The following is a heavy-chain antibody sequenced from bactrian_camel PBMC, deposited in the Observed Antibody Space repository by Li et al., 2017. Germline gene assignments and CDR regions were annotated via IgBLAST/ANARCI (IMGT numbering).Heavy chain of an antibody. CDR3: VVDYEFCLAYSMPKATY. CDR1: GNTNFRKC. CDR2: IYTAGGST. J-gene: IGHJ4*01. Sequence: HVQLVESGGGSVQAGGSLRLSCAASGNTNFRKCIGWFRQAPGKEREVVAVIYTAGGSTYYADSVKGRLTISKDNAKSTVYLQMNSLKPEDTAMYYCVVDYEFCLAYSMPKATYWGQGTQVTVS. D-gene: IGHD3*01. V-gene: IGHV3S54*01.